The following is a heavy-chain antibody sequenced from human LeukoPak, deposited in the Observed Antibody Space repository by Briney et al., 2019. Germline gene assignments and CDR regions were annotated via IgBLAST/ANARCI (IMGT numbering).Heavy chain of an antibody. Sequence: SVKVSCKASGGTFSRFTISSVRQAPGQGFEWMGGITPIFGTANFAQRFQGRVSITADESTSTAFMELSSLRSEDTAVYYCAREWGLESSGYYYAYWGQGTLVTVSS. D-gene: IGHD3-22*01. J-gene: IGHJ4*02. CDR2: ITPIFGTA. CDR1: GGTFSRFT. CDR3: AREWGLESSGYYYAY. V-gene: IGHV1-69*13.